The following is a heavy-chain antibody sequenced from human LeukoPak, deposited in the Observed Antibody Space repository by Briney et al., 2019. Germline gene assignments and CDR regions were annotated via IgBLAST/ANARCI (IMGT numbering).Heavy chain of an antibody. Sequence: PSETLSLTCTVSGGSISSYYWSWIRQPAGKGLEWIGRIYTSGSTNYNPSLKSRVTISVDTSKNQFSLKLSSVTAADTAVYYCARGWNRRSVAGHNWFDPWGQGTLVTVSS. D-gene: IGHD6-19*01. CDR3: ARGWNRRSVAGHNWFDP. CDR2: IYTSGST. V-gene: IGHV4-4*07. CDR1: GGSISSYY. J-gene: IGHJ5*02.